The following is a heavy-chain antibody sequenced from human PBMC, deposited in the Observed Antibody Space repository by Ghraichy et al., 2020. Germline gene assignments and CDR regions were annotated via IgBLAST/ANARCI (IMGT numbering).Heavy chain of an antibody. Sequence: SGPTLVKPTQTLTLTCTFSGFSLTTGGVGVGWIRQPPGKALEWLALIYWNDDKRYSPSLKTRLTITKDTSTNRVVLTVTNMDPEDTATYNCAHFVRRAGCTGGSCYSPYFWGQGTLITVSS. CDR1: GFSLTTGGVG. CDR3: AHFVRRAGCTGGSCYSPYF. CDR2: IYWNDDK. V-gene: IGHV2-5*01. D-gene: IGHD2-15*01. J-gene: IGHJ4*02.